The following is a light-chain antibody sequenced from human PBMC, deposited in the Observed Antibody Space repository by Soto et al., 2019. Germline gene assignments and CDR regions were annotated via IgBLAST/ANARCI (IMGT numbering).Light chain of an antibody. CDR1: QSVSGY. CDR2: RIF. Sequence: EIVLTQSPATLSLSPGERATLSCRASQSVSGYLDWFHQKPGQAPRLVLLRIFTRAIGVPARFSGSGSETEFTLTISGLQSEDSGVYYCLQHYSWPWTFGQGTKVDI. J-gene: IGKJ1*01. V-gene: IGKV3-15*01. CDR3: LQHYSWPWT.